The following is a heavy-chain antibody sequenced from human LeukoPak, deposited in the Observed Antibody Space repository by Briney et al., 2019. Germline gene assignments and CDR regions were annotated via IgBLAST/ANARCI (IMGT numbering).Heavy chain of an antibody. J-gene: IGHJ4*02. D-gene: IGHD3/OR15-3a*01. V-gene: IGHV3-66*01. CDR3: ARNDLNRCGHLET. Sequence: TGGSLRLSCAASQFIVSSNYMSWVRQAPGKGLEWVSITYTGGSTSSAEAVKGRFTISSDNSNNILFVQMNSLRVDYTAVYYFARNDLNRCGHLETWGQGRMVTVSS. CDR1: QFIVSSNY. CDR2: TYTGGST.